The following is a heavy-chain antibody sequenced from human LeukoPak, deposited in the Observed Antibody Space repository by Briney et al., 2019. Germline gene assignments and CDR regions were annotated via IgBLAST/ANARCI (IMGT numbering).Heavy chain of an antibody. J-gene: IGHJ4*02. CDR2: MNPNSGNT. D-gene: IGHD4-17*01. V-gene: IGHV1-8*03. Sequence: ASVKVSCKASGYTFTSYDINWVRQATGQGLEWMGWMNPNSGNTGYAQKFQGRVTITRNTSISTAYMELSSLRSEDTAVYYCARDWFGDYQTYNWGQGTLVTVSS. CDR1: GYTFTSYD. CDR3: ARDWFGDYQTYN.